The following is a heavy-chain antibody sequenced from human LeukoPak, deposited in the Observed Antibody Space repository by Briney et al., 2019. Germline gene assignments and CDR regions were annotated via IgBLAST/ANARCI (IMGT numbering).Heavy chain of an antibody. Sequence: SVKVSCKAPGGTFSSYAISWVRQAPGQGLEWMGRIIPILGIANYAQKFQGRVTITADKSTSTAYMELSSLRSEDTAVYYCASSLRPDVWGQGTTVTVSS. CDR3: ASSLRPDV. CDR1: GGTFSSYA. CDR2: IIPILGIA. V-gene: IGHV1-69*04. J-gene: IGHJ6*02.